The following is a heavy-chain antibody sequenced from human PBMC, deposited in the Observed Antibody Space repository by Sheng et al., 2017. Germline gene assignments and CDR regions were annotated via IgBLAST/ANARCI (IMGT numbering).Heavy chain of an antibody. CDR1: GGTFSSYA. Sequence: QVQLVQSGAEVKKPGSSVKVSCKASGGTFSSYAISWVRQAPGQGLEWMGGIIPILGIANYAQKFQGRVTITADKSTSTAYMELSSLRSEDTAVYYCAREFADRGYCSSTSCYLTLVGFDPWGQGTLVTVSS. J-gene: IGHJ5*02. V-gene: IGHV1-69*04. D-gene: IGHD2-2*01. CDR3: AREFADRGYCSSTSCYLTLVGFDP. CDR2: IIPILGIA.